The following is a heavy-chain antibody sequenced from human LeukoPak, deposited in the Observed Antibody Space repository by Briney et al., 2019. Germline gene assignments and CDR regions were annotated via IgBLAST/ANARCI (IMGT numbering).Heavy chain of an antibody. J-gene: IGHJ4*02. CDR2: IKQDGSEK. CDR3: ARRAPGYCSSTSCYPGDY. D-gene: IGHD2-2*03. Sequence: GGSLRLSCAGSGFTFSSYWMSWVRQAPGKGLEWVANIKQDGSEKYYVDSVKGRFTISRDNAKNSLYLQMSSLRAEDTAVYYCARRAPGYCSSTSCYPGDYWGQGTLVTVSS. V-gene: IGHV3-7*03. CDR1: GFTFSSYW.